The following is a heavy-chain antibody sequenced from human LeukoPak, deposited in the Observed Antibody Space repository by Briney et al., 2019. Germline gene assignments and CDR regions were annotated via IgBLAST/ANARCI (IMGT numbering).Heavy chain of an antibody. CDR2: IKRKADGGTT. CDR3: TTWSHEY. J-gene: IGHJ4*02. CDR1: VLTFTNAW. Sequence: GGSLRLSCAASVLTFTNAWMNWVRQAPGKGLEWVGRIKRKADGGTTDYAAPVKGRFTISRDDSKNTVYLQMNSLKTGDTAVYYCTTWSHEYWGQGTRVAVSS. V-gene: IGHV3-15*01. D-gene: IGHD2-8*02.